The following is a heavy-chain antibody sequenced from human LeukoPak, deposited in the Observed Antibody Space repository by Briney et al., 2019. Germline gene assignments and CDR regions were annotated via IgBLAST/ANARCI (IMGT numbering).Heavy chain of an antibody. V-gene: IGHV3-23*01. Sequence: GGSLRLSCVVSGFTFNHYAMTWVRQAPGKGLEWVSAISGSGGSTYYADSVKGRFTISRDNSKNTLYLQMNSLRAEDTAVYYCAKGILAARPPVDYWGQGTLVTVSS. CDR1: GFTFNHYA. J-gene: IGHJ4*02. D-gene: IGHD6-6*01. CDR2: ISGSGGST. CDR3: AKGILAARPPVDY.